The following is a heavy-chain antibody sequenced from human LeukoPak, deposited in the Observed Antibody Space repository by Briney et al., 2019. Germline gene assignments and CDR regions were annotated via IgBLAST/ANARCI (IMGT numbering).Heavy chain of an antibody. CDR3: AREDSSGKGDY. V-gene: IGHV1-2*02. D-gene: IGHD6-19*01. CDR1: GYTFTGYY. Sequence: ASVKVSCKASGYTFTGYYMHWVRQAPGQGLEWMGWINPNSGGTNYAQKFQGRVTLTRDTSISTAYMELSRLRSEDTAVYYCAREDSSGKGDYWGQGTLVTVSS. CDR2: INPNSGGT. J-gene: IGHJ4*02.